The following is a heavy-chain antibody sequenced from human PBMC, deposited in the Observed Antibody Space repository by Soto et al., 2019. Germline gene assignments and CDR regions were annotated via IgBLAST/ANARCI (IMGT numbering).Heavy chain of an antibody. Sequence: QVQLVQSGAEVKKPGSSVKVSCKASGGTFSSYAISWVRQAPGQGLEWMGGIIPIFGTANYAQKFQGRVTITADESTSTAYMELSRLRSEDTAVYYCARYETGCSGGSCYSYFDYWGQGTLVTVSS. D-gene: IGHD2-15*01. CDR3: ARYETGCSGGSCYSYFDY. CDR1: GGTFSSYA. CDR2: IIPIFGTA. V-gene: IGHV1-69*01. J-gene: IGHJ4*02.